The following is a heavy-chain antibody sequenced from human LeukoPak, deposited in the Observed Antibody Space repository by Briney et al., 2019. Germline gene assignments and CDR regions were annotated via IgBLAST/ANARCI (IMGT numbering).Heavy chain of an antibody. J-gene: IGHJ5*02. D-gene: IGHD4-11*01. CDR2: ISSSSSYI. CDR1: GFTSSSYS. CDR3: AGHPLAPSTTA. V-gene: IGHV3-21*01. Sequence: GGSLRLSCAASGFTSSSYSMNWVRQAPGKGLEWVSSISSSSSYIYYAGSVKGRFTISRDNTKNSLYLQMNSLRAEDTAVYYCAGHPLAPSTTAWGQGTLVTVSS.